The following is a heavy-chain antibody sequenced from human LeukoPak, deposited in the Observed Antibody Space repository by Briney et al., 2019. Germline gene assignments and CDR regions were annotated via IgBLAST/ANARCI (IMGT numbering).Heavy chain of an antibody. CDR3: ARVGSSRYCSGGSCFGPPYAFDI. Sequence: SETLSLTCTVSGGSISSYYWSWIRQPPGKGLEWIGYMYYRGNTNYDPSLKSRVTISVDTSKNQFSLKLSSVTAADTAVYYCARVGSSRYCSGGSCFGPPYAFDIWGQGTMVTVSS. J-gene: IGHJ3*02. D-gene: IGHD2-15*01. CDR1: GGSISSYY. CDR2: MYYRGNT. V-gene: IGHV4-59*12.